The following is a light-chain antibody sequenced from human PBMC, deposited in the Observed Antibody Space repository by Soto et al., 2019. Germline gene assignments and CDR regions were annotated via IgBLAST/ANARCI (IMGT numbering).Light chain of an antibody. Sequence: DIQMSQSPTSLSASVGDRVTITCQASQDISNYLNWYQHKPGKAPKLLIYEASKLETGVPSRFSGSDSGTASTFTISSLQPEDIATYYCQQYDNLPFSFGGGTKVEI. V-gene: IGKV1-33*01. CDR3: QQYDNLPFS. CDR1: QDISNY. J-gene: IGKJ4*01. CDR2: EAS.